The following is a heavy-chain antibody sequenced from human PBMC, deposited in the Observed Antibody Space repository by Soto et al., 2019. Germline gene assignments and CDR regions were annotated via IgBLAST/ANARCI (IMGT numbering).Heavy chain of an antibody. CDR1: GGSISSYY. J-gene: IGHJ4*02. Sequence: QVQLQESGPGLVKPSETLSLTCTVSGGSISSYYWSWIRQPPGKGLEWIGYIYFRGSTNYNPSLKRLLAISVDTSKIQFSLNLRSLTAADTAVYYCARGRSGSYYPSFFAYWGQGLLVTVSS. V-gene: IGHV4-59*01. CDR2: IYFRGST. D-gene: IGHD1-26*01. CDR3: ARGRSGSYYPSFFAY.